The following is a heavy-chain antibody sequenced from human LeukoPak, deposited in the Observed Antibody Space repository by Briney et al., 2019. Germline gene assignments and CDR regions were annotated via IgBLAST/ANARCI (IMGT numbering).Heavy chain of an antibody. Sequence: ASETLSLTCTVSGGSISSHYWSWIRQPPGKGLEWIGYIYYSGSTYYNPSLKSRVTISVDTSKNQFSLKLSSVTAADTAVYYCARDVRWYQGFDYWGQGTLVTVSS. D-gene: IGHD4-23*01. J-gene: IGHJ4*02. CDR3: ARDVRWYQGFDY. CDR1: GGSISSHY. V-gene: IGHV4-59*11. CDR2: IYYSGST.